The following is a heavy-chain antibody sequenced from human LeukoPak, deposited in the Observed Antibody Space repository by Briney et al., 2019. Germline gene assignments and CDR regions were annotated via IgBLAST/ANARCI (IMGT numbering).Heavy chain of an antibody. CDR1: GFTFSSYW. V-gene: IGHV3-7*01. D-gene: IGHD6-13*01. CDR2: IKPDGSEK. Sequence: GGSLRLSCAASGFTFSSYWMTWVRQAPGKGLEWVANIKPDGSEKYYVDSMKGRFTISRDNAKNSLYLQMNSLRAEDTAVYYCARDPRGGSSSWFDYWGQGTLVTVSS. CDR3: ARDPRGGSSSWFDY. J-gene: IGHJ4*02.